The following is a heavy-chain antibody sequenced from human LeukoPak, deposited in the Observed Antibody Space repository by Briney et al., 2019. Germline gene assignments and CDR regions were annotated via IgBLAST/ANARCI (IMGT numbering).Heavy chain of an antibody. V-gene: IGHV3-23*01. CDR1: GFTFSSYA. Sequence: PGGSLRLSCAASGFTFSSYAMSWVRQAPGKGLEWVSAISGSGGSTYYADSVKGRFTISRDNSKNTLYLQMNSLRAEDTAVYYCAKEFMITFGGVIRPPGAFDIWGQGTMVTVSS. CDR3: AKEFMITFGGVIRPPGAFDI. D-gene: IGHD3-16*02. CDR2: ISGSGGST. J-gene: IGHJ3*02.